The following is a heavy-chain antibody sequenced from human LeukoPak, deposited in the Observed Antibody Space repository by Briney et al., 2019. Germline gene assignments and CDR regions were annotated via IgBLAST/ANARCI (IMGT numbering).Heavy chain of an antibody. Sequence: GGSLRLSCAASGFTFSSYSMNWVRQAPGKGLEWVSSISSSSSYIYYADSVKGRFTISRDNAKNSLYLQMNSLRAEDTAVYYCARDHRLAARPPSYWGQGTLVTVSS. CDR3: ARDHRLAARPPSY. CDR1: GFTFSSYS. J-gene: IGHJ4*02. V-gene: IGHV3-21*01. D-gene: IGHD6-6*01. CDR2: ISSSSSYI.